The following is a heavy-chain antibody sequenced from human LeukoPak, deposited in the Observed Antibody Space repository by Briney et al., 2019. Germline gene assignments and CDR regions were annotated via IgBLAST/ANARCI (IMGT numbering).Heavy chain of an antibody. D-gene: IGHD2-2*01. J-gene: IGHJ3*02. CDR1: GGSISSYY. CDR3: ARDRYCSSTSCDDAFDI. CDR2: IYYSGST. V-gene: IGHV4-59*01. Sequence: SETLSLTCTVSGGSISSYYWSWLRQPPGKGLEWIGYIYYSGSTNYNPSLKSRVTISVDTSKNQFSLKLSSVTAADTAVYYCARDRYCSSTSCDDAFDIWGQGTMVTVSS.